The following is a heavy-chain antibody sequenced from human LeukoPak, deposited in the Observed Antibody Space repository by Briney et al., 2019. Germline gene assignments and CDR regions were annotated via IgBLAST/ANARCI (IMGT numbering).Heavy chain of an antibody. D-gene: IGHD3-9*01. CDR2: ISSSSSTI. CDR1: GFTFSSYS. Sequence: GGSLRLSCAASGFTFSSYSVNSVRQAPGKGLEWVSYISSSSSTIYYADSVKGRFTISRDNAKNSLYLQMNSLRAEDTAVYYCARDLGNYDILTGYYIGLYFDYWGQGTLVTVSS. J-gene: IGHJ4*02. V-gene: IGHV3-48*01. CDR3: ARDLGNYDILTGYYIGLYFDY.